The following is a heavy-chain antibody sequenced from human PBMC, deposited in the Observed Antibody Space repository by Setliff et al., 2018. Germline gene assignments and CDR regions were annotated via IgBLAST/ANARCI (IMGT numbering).Heavy chain of an antibody. D-gene: IGHD3-22*01. V-gene: IGHV1-18*01. CDR2: ISAYNGNT. Sequence: ASVKVSCKASGYTFTSYGISWVRQAPGQGLEWMGWISAYNGNTNYAQKLQGRVTMTTDTSTSTAYMKLSRLRSDDTAVYYCARVRQGYYDSSGAYHYYGMDVWGQGTTVTVSS. CDR3: ARVRQGYYDSSGAYHYYGMDV. CDR1: GYTFTSYG. J-gene: IGHJ6*02.